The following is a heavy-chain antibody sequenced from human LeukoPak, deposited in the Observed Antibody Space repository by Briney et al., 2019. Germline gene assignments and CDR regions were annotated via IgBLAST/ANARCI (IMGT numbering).Heavy chain of an antibody. CDR1: GGTFSSYA. J-gene: IGHJ5*01. CDR3: VRGGEAGYARDNWFDS. CDR2: IIPIFGTA. Sequence: GASVKVSCKASGGTFSSYAISWVRQAPGQGLEWMGGIIPIFGTANYAQKFQGRVTITADESTSTAYMELSSLRVEDSAVYYCVRGGEAGYARDNWFDSWGQGTLVTVSS. V-gene: IGHV1-69*13. D-gene: IGHD5-12*01.